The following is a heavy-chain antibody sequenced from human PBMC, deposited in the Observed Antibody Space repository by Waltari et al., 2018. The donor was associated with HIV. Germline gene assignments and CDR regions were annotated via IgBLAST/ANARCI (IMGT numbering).Heavy chain of an antibody. J-gene: IGHJ3*02. CDR1: GYTFTRYY. CDR3: ATQQRRAFDM. D-gene: IGHD1-1*01. V-gene: IGHV1-46*01. CDR2: INPSGGST. Sequence: VQLLQSGAEVKKPGASVRVSCKASGYTFTRYYMHWVRQAPAQGLEWMGLINPSGGSTTYAQNFQCRVTMTRDTSSSTVYMELSSLTSEYTAVYYCATQQRRAFDMWGLGTRVAVSS.